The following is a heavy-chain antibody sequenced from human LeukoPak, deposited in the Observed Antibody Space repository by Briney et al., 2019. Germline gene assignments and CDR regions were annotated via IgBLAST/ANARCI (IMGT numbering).Heavy chain of an antibody. CDR3: ARGLYFFDY. Sequence: PGGSLRLSCAASEFTFNSYSMKWVRQAPGKGLEWVSSISTSGSYIHYADSVKGRFTISRDNAKNSLYLQMNSLRAEDTAVYYCARGLYFFDYWGQGTLVTVSS. V-gene: IGHV3-21*01. CDR1: EFTFNSYS. J-gene: IGHJ4*02. CDR2: ISTSGSYI.